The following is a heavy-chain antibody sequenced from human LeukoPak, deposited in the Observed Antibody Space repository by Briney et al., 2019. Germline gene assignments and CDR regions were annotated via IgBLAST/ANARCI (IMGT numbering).Heavy chain of an antibody. CDR1: GFNFCSYG. D-gene: IGHD6-13*01. CDR3: AKSGSSPPYYYYGMDV. Sequence: PGGSLILSSATSGFNFCSYGIQSVRQAPDKRHLLVAVISFDGSNEYYADSVKGRFTISRDNSKNSPYLHMNSLRAEDTAVYYCAKSGSSPPYYYYGMDVWGQGTTVTVSS. CDR2: ISFDGSNE. V-gene: IGHV3-30*18. J-gene: IGHJ6*02.